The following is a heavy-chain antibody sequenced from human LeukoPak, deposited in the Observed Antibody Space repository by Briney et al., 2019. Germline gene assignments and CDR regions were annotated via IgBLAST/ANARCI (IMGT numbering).Heavy chain of an antibody. CDR3: ASLDYSSGWYTADY. J-gene: IGHJ4*02. CDR1: GFTFSSYW. V-gene: IGHV3-7*01. Sequence: GGSLRLSCAASGFTFSSYWMSWVRQAPGEGLEWVANIKQDGSEKYYVDSVKGRFTISRDNAKNSLYLQMNSLRAEDTAVYYCASLDYSSGWYTADYWGQGTLVTVSS. D-gene: IGHD6-19*01. CDR2: IKQDGSEK.